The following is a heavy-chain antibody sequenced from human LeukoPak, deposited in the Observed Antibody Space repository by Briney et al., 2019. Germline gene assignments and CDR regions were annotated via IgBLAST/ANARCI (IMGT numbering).Heavy chain of an antibody. D-gene: IGHD3-3*01. CDR3: ARERMTYDFWSGYRREGFDY. V-gene: IGHV4-4*07. CDR2: IYTSGST. Sequence: PSETLSLTCTVSGGSISSYYWSWIRQPAGKGLEWIGRIYTSGSTNYNPSLKSRVTMSVGTSKNQFSLKLSSVTAADTAVYYCARERMTYDFWSGYRREGFDYWGQGTLVTVSS. J-gene: IGHJ4*02. CDR1: GGSISSYY.